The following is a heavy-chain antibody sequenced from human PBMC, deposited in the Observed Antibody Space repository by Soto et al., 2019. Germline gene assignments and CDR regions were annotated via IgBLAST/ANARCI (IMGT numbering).Heavy chain of an antibody. D-gene: IGHD3-3*01. CDR3: ARDNTIFGVVIPLDAFDI. CDR2: ISAYNGNT. Sequence: VELCSKASGYAFTIDVVGCGRQETGQGIEWMGWISAYNGNTNYAQKLQGRVTMTTDTSTSTAYMELRSLRSDDTAVYYCARDNTIFGVVIPLDAFDIWGQGTMVTVSS. V-gene: IGHV1-18*01. J-gene: IGHJ3*02. CDR1: GYAFTIDV.